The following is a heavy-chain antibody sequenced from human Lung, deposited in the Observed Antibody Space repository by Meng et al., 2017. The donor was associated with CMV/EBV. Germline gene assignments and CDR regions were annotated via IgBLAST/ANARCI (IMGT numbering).Heavy chain of an antibody. CDR2: INPTTGNP. J-gene: IGHJ6*02. V-gene: IGHV7-4-1*02. CDR1: SYS. Sequence: SYSMNWVRQPPGQGLEWMGWINPTTGNPTYAQGFTGRFVFSLDTSVSTTYLQISSLKAEDTAVYYCARAFGDFPYDFGMDVWGHGTTVTVSS. D-gene: IGHD4-17*01. CDR3: ARAFGDFPYDFGMDV.